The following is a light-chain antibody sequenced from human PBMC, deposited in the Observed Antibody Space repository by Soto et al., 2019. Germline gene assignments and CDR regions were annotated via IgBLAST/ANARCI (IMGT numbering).Light chain of an antibody. V-gene: IGKV1-39*01. Sequence: DIQMTQSPSSLSASVGARVTITCRASQSVSIYLNWYQQKQGKAPKLMIYTTSSLQSGVPSRFSGSRSGTEFNLTISSLQPDDVATYYCQQYKSYSLTLDGGTKVDIK. CDR2: TTS. CDR3: QQYKSYSLT. CDR1: QSVSIY. J-gene: IGKJ4*01.